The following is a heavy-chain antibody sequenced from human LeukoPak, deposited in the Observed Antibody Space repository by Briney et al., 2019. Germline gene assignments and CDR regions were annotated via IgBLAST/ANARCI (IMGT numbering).Heavy chain of an antibody. CDR1: GFTFSSYW. V-gene: IGHV3-7*01. J-gene: IGHJ3*02. CDR3: ARVSYYYDSSGYTGVGAFDI. Sequence: GGSLRLSCAASGFTFSSYWMSWVRQAPGKGLEWVANIKQDGSEKYYVDSVKGRFTISRDNAKNSLYLQMNSLRAEDTAVYYCARVSYYYDSSGYTGVGAFDIWGQGTMVTVSS. D-gene: IGHD3-22*01. CDR2: IKQDGSEK.